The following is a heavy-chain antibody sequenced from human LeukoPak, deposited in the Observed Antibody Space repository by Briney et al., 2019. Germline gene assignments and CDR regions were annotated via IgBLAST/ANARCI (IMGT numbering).Heavy chain of an antibody. CDR1: GYTFTGYY. D-gene: IGHD6-13*01. Sequence: ASVKVSCKSSGYTFTGYYMHWVRQAPGQGLEWMGWINPNSGGTNYAQKFQGRVTMTRDTSISTAYMELSRLRSDDTAVYYRARVYSSSPDFDYWGQGTLVTVSS. V-gene: IGHV1-2*02. J-gene: IGHJ4*02. CDR2: INPNSGGT. CDR3: ARVYSSSPDFDY.